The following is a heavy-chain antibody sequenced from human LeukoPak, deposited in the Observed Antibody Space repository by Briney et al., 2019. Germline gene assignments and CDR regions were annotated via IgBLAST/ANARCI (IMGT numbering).Heavy chain of an antibody. Sequence: TGGSLRLSCADSGVTVSSNYMSWVRQAPGKGLEWVSVIYSGGNTYYADSVKGRFTISRDNSKNTVSLQMNSLRDEDTAVYFCAVSRIVGAVDVFDMWGQGTMVTVSS. CDR3: AVSRIVGAVDVFDM. CDR2: IYSGGNT. J-gene: IGHJ3*02. V-gene: IGHV3-66*01. CDR1: GVTVSSNY. D-gene: IGHD1-26*01.